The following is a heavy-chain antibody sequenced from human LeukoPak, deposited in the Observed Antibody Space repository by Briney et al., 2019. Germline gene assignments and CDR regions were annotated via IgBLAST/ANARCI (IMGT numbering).Heavy chain of an antibody. J-gene: IGHJ4*02. D-gene: IGHD2/OR15-2a*01. CDR1: GGSISNYF. CDR2: IYYSGST. Sequence: PSETLSLTCTVSGGSISNYFWTWIRQPPGEELEWIGYIYYSGSTNYNPPLKSRLTISVDTFKNQFSLKLSSVTAADTAVYYCATQILLCHYYWGQGTLVTVSS. CDR3: ATQILLCHYY. V-gene: IGHV4-59*08.